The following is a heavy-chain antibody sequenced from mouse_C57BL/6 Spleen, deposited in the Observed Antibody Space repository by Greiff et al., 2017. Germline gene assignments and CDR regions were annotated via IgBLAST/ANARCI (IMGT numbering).Heavy chain of an antibody. D-gene: IGHD1-1*01. CDR3: ARSKDYYGSSSLAY. CDR1: GYTFTSYW. V-gene: IGHV1-7*01. CDR2: INPSSGYT. J-gene: IGHJ3*01. Sequence: QVQLQQSGDELAKPGASVKLSCKASGYTFTSYWMPWVKQRPGKGLEWIGYINPSSGYTKYNQKFKDKATLTSDKSSSTAYMQLSSLTYEDSAVYYCARSKDYYGSSSLAYWGQGTLVTVSA.